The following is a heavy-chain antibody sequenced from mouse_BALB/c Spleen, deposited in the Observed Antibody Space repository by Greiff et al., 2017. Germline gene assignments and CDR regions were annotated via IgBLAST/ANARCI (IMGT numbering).Heavy chain of an antibody. CDR2: IRNKANGYTT. Sequence: EVKLMESGGGLVQPGGSLRLSCATSGFTFTDYYMSWVRQPPGKALEWLGFIRNKANGYTTEYSASVKGRFTISRDNSQSILYLQMNTLRAEDSATYYCARDFDDWGQGTTLTVSS. CDR3: ARDFDD. CDR1: GFTFTDYY. J-gene: IGHJ2*01. V-gene: IGHV7-3*02.